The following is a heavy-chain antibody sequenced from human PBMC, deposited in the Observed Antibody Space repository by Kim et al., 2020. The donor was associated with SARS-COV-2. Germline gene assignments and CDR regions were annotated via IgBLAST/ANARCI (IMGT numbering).Heavy chain of an antibody. Sequence: GGSLRLSCAASGFTFSNAWMSWVRQAPGKGLEWVGRIKSKTDGGTTDYAAPVKGRFTISRDDSKNTLYLQMNSLKTEDTAVYYCTTEWCSGGSCYPKHYYYFGMDVGGQGTTVTLSS. J-gene: IGHJ6*02. CDR3: TTEWCSGGSCYPKHYYYFGMDV. CDR1: GFTFSNAW. CDR2: IKSKTDGGTT. D-gene: IGHD2-15*01. V-gene: IGHV3-15*01.